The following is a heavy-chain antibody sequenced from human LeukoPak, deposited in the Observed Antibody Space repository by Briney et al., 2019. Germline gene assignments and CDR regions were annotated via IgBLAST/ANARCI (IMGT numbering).Heavy chain of an antibody. D-gene: IGHD1-1*01. CDR3: SRYNWNDDAPNDY. J-gene: IGHJ4*02. CDR2: IYYSGST. CDR1: GGSISSSSYY. Sequence: SETLSLTCTVSGGSISSSSYYWGWIRQPPGKGLEWIGSIYYSGSTYYNPSLKSRVTISVDTSKNQFSLKLSSVTAADTAVYYRSRYNWNDDAPNDYWGQGTLVTVSS. V-gene: IGHV4-39*01.